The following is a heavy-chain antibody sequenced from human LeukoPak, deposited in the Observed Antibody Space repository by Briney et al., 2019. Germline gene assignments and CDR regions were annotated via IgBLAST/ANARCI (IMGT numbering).Heavy chain of an antibody. J-gene: IGHJ4*02. CDR3: AKDIAVAGYYFDY. CDR1: GSTFSSYA. CDR2: ISGSGGST. Sequence: GGSLRLSCAASGSTFSSYAMSWVGQAPGKGLEWVSAISGSGGSTYYADSVKGRYTISRDNSKNTLYLQMNSLRAEDTAVYYCAKDIAVAGYYFDYWGQGTLVTVSS. D-gene: IGHD6-19*01. V-gene: IGHV3-23*01.